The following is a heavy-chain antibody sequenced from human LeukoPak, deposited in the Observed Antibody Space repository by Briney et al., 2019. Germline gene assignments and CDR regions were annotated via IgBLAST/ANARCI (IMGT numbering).Heavy chain of an antibody. CDR1: GGSISSGGYY. V-gene: IGHV4-61*08. D-gene: IGHD6-13*01. CDR2: INHSGST. CDR3: AGIAAGFNWFDP. J-gene: IGHJ5*02. Sequence: PSETLSLTCTVSGGSISSGGYYWSWIRQPPGKGLEWIGEINHSGSTNYNPSLKSRVTISVDTSKNQFSLKLSSVTAADTAVYYCAGIAAGFNWFDPWGQGTLVTVSS.